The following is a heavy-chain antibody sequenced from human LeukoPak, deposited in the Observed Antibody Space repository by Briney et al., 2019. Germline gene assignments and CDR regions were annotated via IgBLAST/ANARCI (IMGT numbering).Heavy chain of an antibody. CDR1: GGSISSGGYY. D-gene: IGHD3-16*01. Sequence: SQTLSLTCTVSGGSISSGGYYWSWIRQHPGKGLEWIGYIYYSGSTNYNPSLKSRVTISVDTSKNQFFLKLSSVTAADTAVYYCARHKPGTYYYGMDVWGQGTTVTVSS. V-gene: IGHV4-31*03. CDR3: ARHKPGTYYYGMDV. CDR2: IYYSGST. J-gene: IGHJ6*02.